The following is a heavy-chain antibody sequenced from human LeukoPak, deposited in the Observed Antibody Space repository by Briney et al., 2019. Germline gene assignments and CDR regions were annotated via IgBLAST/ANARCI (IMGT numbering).Heavy chain of an antibody. CDR2: ISSSSSYI. J-gene: IGHJ6*02. CDR1: GFTFSSYS. CDR3: AREGMSTDGMDV. V-gene: IGHV3-21*01. Sequence: GGSLRLSCAASGFTFSSYSMNWVRQAPGKGLEWVSSISSSSSYIYYADSVKGRFTTSRDNAKNSLYLQMNSLRAEDTAVYYCAREGMSTDGMDVWGQGTTVTVSS.